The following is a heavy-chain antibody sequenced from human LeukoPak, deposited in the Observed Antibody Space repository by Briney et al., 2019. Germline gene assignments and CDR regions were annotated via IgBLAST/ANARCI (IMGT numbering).Heavy chain of an antibody. J-gene: IGHJ4*02. CDR2: INTNTGNP. V-gene: IGHV7-4-1*02. CDR1: GYTFTSYA. D-gene: IGHD6-19*01. CDR3: ARAIVRGIAVAGGY. Sequence: ASEKVSCKASGYTFTSYAMNWVRQAPGQGLEWMGWINTNTGNPTYAQGFTGRFVFSLDTSVSTAYLQISSLKAEDTAVYYCARAIVRGIAVAGGYWGQGTLVTVSS.